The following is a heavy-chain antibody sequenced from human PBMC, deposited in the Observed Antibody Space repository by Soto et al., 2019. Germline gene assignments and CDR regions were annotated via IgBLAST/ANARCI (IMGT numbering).Heavy chain of an antibody. CDR2: ISAGNGNT. V-gene: IGHV1-3*01. CDR1: GFTFTNYV. Sequence: QVQFVQSGTEVKKPGASVKVSCKTSGFTFTNYVIHWVRQAPGRSLEWMGWISAGNGNTQYSQKFQGRATITRDTSATTAYLELSSLTYEDTAVYYCTREDYWGTGTVVTVSS. CDR3: TREDY. J-gene: IGHJ4*02.